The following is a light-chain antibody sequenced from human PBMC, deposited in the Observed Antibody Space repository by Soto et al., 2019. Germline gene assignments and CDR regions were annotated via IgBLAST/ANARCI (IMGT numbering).Light chain of an antibody. CDR1: QRISHKY. CDR2: GVS. V-gene: IGKV3-20*01. J-gene: IGKJ1*01. Sequence: EIVLTQSPGPLSLSPGERATLSCRTSQRISHKYLAWYQQKPGQAPRLLIHGVSSRATGIPDRFSGSGSGTDFTLTISTLEPEDFAVYYCQLYSGSPWTFGQGTKVEIK. CDR3: QLYSGSPWT.